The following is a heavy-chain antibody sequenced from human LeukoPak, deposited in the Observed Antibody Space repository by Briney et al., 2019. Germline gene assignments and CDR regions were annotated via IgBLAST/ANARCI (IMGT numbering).Heavy chain of an antibody. CDR2: IYYSGST. D-gene: IGHD2-15*01. CDR3: ARAGYCSGGSCLGDAFDI. J-gene: IGHJ3*02. Sequence: PSQTLSLTCTVSGGSIGSGGYYWSWIRQHPGKGLEWIGYIYYSGSTYYNPSLKSRVTISVDTSKNQFSLKLSSVTAADTAVYYCARAGYCSGGSCLGDAFDIWGQGTMVTVSS. V-gene: IGHV4-31*03. CDR1: GGSIGSGGYY.